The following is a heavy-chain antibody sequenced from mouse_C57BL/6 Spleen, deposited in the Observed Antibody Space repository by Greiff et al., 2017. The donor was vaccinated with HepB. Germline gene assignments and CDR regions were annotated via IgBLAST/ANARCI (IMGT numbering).Heavy chain of an antibody. J-gene: IGHJ2*01. D-gene: IGHD2-2*01. CDR2: IYPRSGNT. V-gene: IGHV1-81*01. CDR1: GYTFTSYG. Sequence: LVESGAELARPGASVKLSCKASGYTFTSYGISWVKQRTGQGLEWIGEIYPRSGNTYYNEKFKGKATLTADKSSSTAYMELRSLTSEDSAVYFCARKENLLWFFDYWGQGTTLTVSS. CDR3: ARKENLLWFFDY.